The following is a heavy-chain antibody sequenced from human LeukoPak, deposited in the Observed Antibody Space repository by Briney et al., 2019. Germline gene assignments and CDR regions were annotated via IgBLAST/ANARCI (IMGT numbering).Heavy chain of an antibody. V-gene: IGHV1-2*02. J-gene: IGHJ4*02. D-gene: IGHD3-16*01. CDR2: INPNSGDT. Sequence: ASVKVSCKASGYAFTGYYMHWVRQAPGQGLEWMGWINPNSGDTNYAQKFQGRVTMTRDTSISTAYMELSRLRSDDTAVYYCARVRYRLAETYIDYWGQGTLVTVSS. CDR3: ARVRYRLAETYIDY. CDR1: GYAFTGYY.